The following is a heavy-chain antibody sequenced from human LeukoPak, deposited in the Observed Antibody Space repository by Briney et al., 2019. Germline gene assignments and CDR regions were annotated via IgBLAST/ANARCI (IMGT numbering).Heavy chain of an antibody. CDR1: GFTFDDYA. V-gene: IGHV3-9*01. Sequence: GRSLRLSCAASGFTFDDYAMHWVRQAPGKGLEWVSGISWNSGSIGYADSVKGRFTISRDNAKNSLYLQMNSLRTEDTALHYCAKGLSSGWYLGPYYFDYWGQGTLVTVSS. CDR2: ISWNSGSI. J-gene: IGHJ4*02. D-gene: IGHD6-19*01. CDR3: AKGLSSGWYLGPYYFDY.